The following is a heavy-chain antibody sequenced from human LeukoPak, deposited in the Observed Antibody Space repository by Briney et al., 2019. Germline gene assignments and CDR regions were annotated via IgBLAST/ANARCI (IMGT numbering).Heavy chain of an antibody. CDR2: ISGGGVST. V-gene: IGHV3-23*01. J-gene: IGHJ4*02. CDR1: GFTFSSYA. D-gene: IGHD1-26*01. CDR3: VRGYSGTYRSDY. Sequence: PGGSLRLSCAASGFTFSSYAMSWVRQAPGKGLEWVSGISGGGVSTYHADSVKGRFTVSRDNARNSLFLQMNSLRVEDTAIYYCVRGYSGTYRSDYWGQGTLVTVSS.